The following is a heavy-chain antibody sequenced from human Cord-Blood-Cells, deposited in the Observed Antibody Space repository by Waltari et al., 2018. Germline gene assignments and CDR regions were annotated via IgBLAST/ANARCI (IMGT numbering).Heavy chain of an antibody. CDR2: IYTGGST. V-gene: IGHV3-53*01. J-gene: IGHJ4*02. D-gene: IGHD3-22*01. CDR1: GFPVCSTN. CDR3: ARGGETYYYDSSGYYFDY. Sequence: EVQLVESGGGLIQPGGSLRPSCAPSGFPVCSTNRTRFPQAPGRGRGWVTVIYTGGSTYYADAVKVQFTISRDNSKNTLYLQMNSMRAEDTAVYYCARGGETYYYDSSGYYFDYWGQGTLVTVSS.